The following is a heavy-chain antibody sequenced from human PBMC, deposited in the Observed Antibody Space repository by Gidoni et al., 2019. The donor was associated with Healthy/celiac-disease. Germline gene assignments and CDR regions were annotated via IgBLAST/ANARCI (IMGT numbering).Heavy chain of an antibody. V-gene: IGHV5-51*01. CDR2: IYPGDSDT. D-gene: IGHD5-12*01. J-gene: IGHJ6*02. CDR1: GYSFTSSC. Sequence: EVQLVQSGAEVKQPGESMKISCKGSGYSFTSSCIGWVRQMPGKGLEWMGIIYPGDSDTRYSPSFQGQVTISADKSISTAYRQWSSLKASDTAMYYCARFLSVATTNYYYYYGMDVWGQGTTVTVSS. CDR3: ARFLSVATTNYYYYYGMDV.